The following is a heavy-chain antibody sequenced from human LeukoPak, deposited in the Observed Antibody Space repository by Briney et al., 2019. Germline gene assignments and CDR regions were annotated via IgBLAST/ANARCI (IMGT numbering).Heavy chain of an antibody. CDR2: IYYSGST. CDR3: ARKGPYYYMDV. J-gene: IGHJ6*03. V-gene: IGHV4-39*01. CDR1: GGSISSSSYY. Sequence: LETLSLTCTVSGGSISSSSYYWGWIRQPPGKGLEWIGSIYYSGSTYYNPSLKSRVTISVDTSKNQFSLKLSSVTAADTAVYYCARKGPYYYMDVWGKGTTVTVSS.